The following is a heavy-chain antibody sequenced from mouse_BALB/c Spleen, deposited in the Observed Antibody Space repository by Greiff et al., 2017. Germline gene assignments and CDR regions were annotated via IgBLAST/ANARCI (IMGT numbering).Heavy chain of an antibody. D-gene: IGHD1-1*01. V-gene: IGHV1-69*02. J-gene: IGHJ3*01. CDR3: ARDYYGSRSWFAY. CDR1: GYTFTSYW. Sequence: VQLQQPGAELVKPGASVKLSCKASGYTFTSYWMHWVKQRPGQGLEWIGEIDPSDSYTNYNQKFKGKATLTVDKSSSTAYMQLSSLTSEDSAVYYCARDYYGSRSWFAYWGQGTLVTVSA. CDR2: IDPSDSYT.